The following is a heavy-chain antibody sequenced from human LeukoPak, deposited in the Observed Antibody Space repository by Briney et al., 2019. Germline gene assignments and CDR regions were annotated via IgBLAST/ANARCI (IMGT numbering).Heavy chain of an antibody. CDR3: AKPAPRYYYYYYHMDV. V-gene: IGHV3-23*01. CDR1: GFTFSSYA. Sequence: GGSLRLSCAASGFTFSSYAMSWVRQAPGKGLEWVSAISGSGGSTYYADSVKGRFTISRDNSKNTLYLQMNSLRAEDTAVYYCAKPAPRYYYYYYHMDVWGKGTTVTVSS. CDR2: ISGSGGST. J-gene: IGHJ6*03.